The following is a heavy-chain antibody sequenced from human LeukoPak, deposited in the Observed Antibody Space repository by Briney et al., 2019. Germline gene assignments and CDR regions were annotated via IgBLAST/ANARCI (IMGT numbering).Heavy chain of an antibody. Sequence: GRSLRLSCAASGFTFSSYAMHWVRQAPGKGLEWVAVISYDGSNKYYADSVKGRFTISRDNSKNTLYLQMNSLRAEDTAVYYCARVEMATIPDFDYWGQGTLVTVSS. J-gene: IGHJ4*02. CDR2: ISYDGSNK. CDR1: GFTFSSYA. CDR3: ARVEMATIPDFDY. D-gene: IGHD5-24*01. V-gene: IGHV3-30-3*01.